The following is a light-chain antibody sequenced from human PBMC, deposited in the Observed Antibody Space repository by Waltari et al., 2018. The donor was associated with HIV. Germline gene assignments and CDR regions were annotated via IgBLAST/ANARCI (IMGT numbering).Light chain of an antibody. CDR2: RNK. V-gene: IGLV1-47*01. Sequence: QSVLTQPPSASGTPGQRVTISCSGSSSNIGSNYVYWYQQLPGTAPKLLIQRNKQRPSGGPDRFSGSKSGTSASLAISGLRSEDEADYYCAAWEDSLSGYVVFGGGTKLTVL. J-gene: IGLJ2*01. CDR3: AAWEDSLSGYVV. CDR1: SSNIGSNY.